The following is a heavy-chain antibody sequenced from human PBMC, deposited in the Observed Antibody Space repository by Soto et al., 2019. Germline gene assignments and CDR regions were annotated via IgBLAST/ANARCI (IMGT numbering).Heavy chain of an antibody. CDR3: ARDGRYGANVGSTP. CDR1: GYPFTSYG. CDR2: ISAYNGNT. D-gene: IGHD4-17*01. Sequence: GASVKVSCKASGYPFTSYGISWVRQAPGQGLEWMGWISAYNGNTNYAQKLQGRVTMTTDTSTSTAYMELRSLRSDDTAVYYCARDGRYGANVGSTPWGQGTLVTVSS. V-gene: IGHV1-18*01. J-gene: IGHJ5*02.